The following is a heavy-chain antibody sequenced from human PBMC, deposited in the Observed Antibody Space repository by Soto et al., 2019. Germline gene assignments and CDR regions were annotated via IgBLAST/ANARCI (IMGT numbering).Heavy chain of an antibody. CDR1: GGSISNAFYD. V-gene: IGHV4-30-4*01. CDR2: IYNSGST. CDR3: ARGTSGDKVDY. Sequence: QVQLQESGPGLVEPSQTLSLSCSVSGGSISNAFYDWSWIRQPPGKGLEWIGHIYNSGSTYSNPSLKSRVTISIDTSKNQFSLKLNSVTNADTAVYYCARGTSGDKVDYWGQGTLVTVSS. D-gene: IGHD1-26*01. J-gene: IGHJ4*02.